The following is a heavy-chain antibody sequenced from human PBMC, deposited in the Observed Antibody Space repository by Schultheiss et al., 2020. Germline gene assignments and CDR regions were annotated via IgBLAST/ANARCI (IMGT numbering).Heavy chain of an antibody. Sequence: SETLSLTCAVYGGSFSGYYWSWIRQPPGKGLEWIGYIYYSGSTNYNPSLKSRVTISVDTSKNQFSLKLSSVTAADTAVYYCARGGFGWYDPWGQGTLVTVSS. CDR2: IYYSGST. CDR3: ARGGFGWYDP. J-gene: IGHJ5*02. D-gene: IGHD3-10*01. V-gene: IGHV4-59*01. CDR1: GGSFSGYY.